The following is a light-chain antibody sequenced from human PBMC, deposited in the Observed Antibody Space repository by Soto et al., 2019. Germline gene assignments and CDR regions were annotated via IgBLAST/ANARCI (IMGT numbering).Light chain of an antibody. CDR1: QSISLW. CDR3: QQYNSYSPWA. CDR2: KAS. J-gene: IGKJ1*01. V-gene: IGKV1-5*03. Sequence: DIQMTQSPSTLSASVGDRVTITCRASQSISLWLAWYQQKPGKAPKLLIYKASSLESGVPSRFSGSGSGTEFTLTISSLQPDDFATYYCQQYNSYSPWAFGQGTKVEI.